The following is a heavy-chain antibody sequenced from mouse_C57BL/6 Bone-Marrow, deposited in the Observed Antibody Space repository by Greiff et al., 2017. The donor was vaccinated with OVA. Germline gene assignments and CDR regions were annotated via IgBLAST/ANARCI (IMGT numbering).Heavy chain of an antibody. D-gene: IGHD1-1*01. J-gene: IGHJ1*03. V-gene: IGHV5-6*02. CDR2: ISSGGSYT. CDR1: GFTFSSYG. CDR3: ARRDYYGSSYWYFDV. Sequence: EVKVLESGGDLVKPGGSLKLSCAASGFTFSSYGMSWVRQTPDKRLEWVATISSGGSYTYYPDSVKGRFTISRDNAKNTLYLQMSSLKSEDTAMYYCARRDYYGSSYWYFDVWGTGTTVTVSS.